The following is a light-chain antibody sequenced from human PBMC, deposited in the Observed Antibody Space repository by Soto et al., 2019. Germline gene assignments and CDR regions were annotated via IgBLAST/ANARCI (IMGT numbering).Light chain of an antibody. V-gene: IGLV2-23*02. CDR2: EVG. CDR3: GSYASSSSWV. Sequence: QSALTQPASVSGSPGQSITISCTGTSNDVGTYNLVSWYQQHPGKAPKLMIYEVGKRPSGVSDRFSGSKSDNTASLTISGLLAEDEADYYCGSYASSSSWVFGGGTKLTVL. CDR1: SNDVGTYNL. J-gene: IGLJ3*02.